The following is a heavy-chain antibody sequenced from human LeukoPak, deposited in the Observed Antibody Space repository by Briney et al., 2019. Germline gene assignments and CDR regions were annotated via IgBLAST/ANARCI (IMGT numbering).Heavy chain of an antibody. Sequence: PGGSLRLSCAASGFSFSSYSMNWVRQAPGKGLEWVSSISSTSSYIYYADSVKGRFTISRDNTKNSLYLQMNSLRAEDTAAYYCARASSGWAVDLYYFDYWGQGTLVTVSS. CDR1: GFSFSSYS. CDR2: ISSTSSYI. CDR3: ARASSGWAVDLYYFDY. V-gene: IGHV3-21*01. J-gene: IGHJ4*02. D-gene: IGHD6-19*01.